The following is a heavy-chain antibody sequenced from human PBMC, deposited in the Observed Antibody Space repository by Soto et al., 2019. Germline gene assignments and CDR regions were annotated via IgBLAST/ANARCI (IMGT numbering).Heavy chain of an antibody. CDR3: ARDTWRLRGYYSRYYYYYYMDV. J-gene: IGHJ6*03. Sequence: QVQLVESGGGLVKPGGSLRLSCAASGFTFSDYYMSWIRQAPGKGLEWVSYISSSGSTIYYADSVKGRFTISRDNAKNSRDMQMNSLRAEDTAVYYCARDTWRLRGYYSRYYYYYYMDVWGKGTTVTVSS. CDR1: GFTFSDYY. V-gene: IGHV3-11*01. CDR2: ISSSGSTI. D-gene: IGHD3-3*01.